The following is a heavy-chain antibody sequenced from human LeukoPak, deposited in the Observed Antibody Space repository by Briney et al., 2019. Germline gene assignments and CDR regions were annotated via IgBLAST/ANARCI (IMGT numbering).Heavy chain of an antibody. CDR1: GYTFTSYY. V-gene: IGHV1-46*01. CDR3: ARDREYCSSTSCSMSPNDAFDI. CDR2: INPSGGST. Sequence: ASVKVSCKASGYTFTSYYMHWVRQAPGQGLEWMGIINPSGGSTSYAQKVQGRVTMTGDTSTSTVYMELSSLRSEDTAVYYCARDREYCSSTSCSMSPNDAFDIWGQGTMVTVSS. D-gene: IGHD2-2*01. J-gene: IGHJ3*02.